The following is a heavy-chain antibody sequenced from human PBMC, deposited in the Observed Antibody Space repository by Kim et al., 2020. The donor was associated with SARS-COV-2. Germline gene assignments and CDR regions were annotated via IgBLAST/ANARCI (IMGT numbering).Heavy chain of an antibody. CDR1: GFTFSSYE. V-gene: IGHV3-48*03. CDR3: ARDRGYYDSSGYYYRDAFDI. J-gene: IGHJ3*02. D-gene: IGHD3-22*01. Sequence: GGYLRLSCAASGFTFSSYEMNWVRQAPGKGLEWVSYISSSGSTVYYADSVKGRFTISRDNAKNSLYLQMNSLRAEDTAVYYCARDRGYYDSSGYYYRDAFDIWGQGTMVTVSS. CDR2: ISSSGSTV.